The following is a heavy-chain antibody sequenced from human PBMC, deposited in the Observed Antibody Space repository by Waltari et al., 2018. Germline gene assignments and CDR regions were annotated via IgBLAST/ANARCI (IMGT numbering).Heavy chain of an antibody. CDR1: GFTFSSYS. J-gene: IGHJ4*02. D-gene: IGHD6-13*01. CDR3: ARAGNSWYLGGFDY. V-gene: IGHV3-48*04. CDR2: ISSSSSTI. Sequence: EVQLVESGGVLVQPGGSLRLSCAASGFTFSSYSMNWVRQAPGKGLEWVSYISSSSSTIYYADSLKGRFTISRDNAKNSLYLQMNSLRAEDTAVYYCARAGNSWYLGGFDYWGQGTLVTVSS.